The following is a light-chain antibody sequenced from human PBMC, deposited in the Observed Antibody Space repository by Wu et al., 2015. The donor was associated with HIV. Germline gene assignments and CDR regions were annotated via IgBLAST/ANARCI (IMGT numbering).Light chain of an antibody. CDR1: HDIETF. V-gene: IGKV1-39*01. CDR3: QQSFSLYT. CDR2: GAS. Sequence: DIEMTQSPSSLSACVGDRISITCRASHDIETFLNWYQHKPGKAPELLIRGASSLETGVPLRFSGSGSGTFFTLSINSLQAEDVATYYCQQSFSLYTFGQGTKLEI. J-gene: IGKJ2*01.